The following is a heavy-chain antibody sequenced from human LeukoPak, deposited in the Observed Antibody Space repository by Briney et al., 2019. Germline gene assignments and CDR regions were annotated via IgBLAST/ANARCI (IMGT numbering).Heavy chain of an antibody. CDR2: ISWNGGSI. J-gene: IGHJ4*02. V-gene: IGHV3-9*01. D-gene: IGHD1-26*01. CDR3: AKDILSWELVPDT. CDR1: GFTFDDYA. Sequence: GGSLRLSCAASGFTFDDYAMHWVRQAPGKGLEWVSGISWNGGSIGYADSVKGRFTISRDNAKNSLYLQMNSLRAEDTALYYCAKDILSWELVPDTWGQGTLVTVSS.